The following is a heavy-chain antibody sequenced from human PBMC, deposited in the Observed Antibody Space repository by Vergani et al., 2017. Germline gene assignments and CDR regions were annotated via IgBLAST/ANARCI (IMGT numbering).Heavy chain of an antibody. CDR1: GFTFSSYA. CDR2: ISGSGGNT. CDR3: AKVRGNKRYHYYYYMDV. Sequence: EVQLLESGGNLIQPGGSLRLSCGASGFTFSSYAMTWVRLAPGKGLQWVSAISGSGGNTFYTDSVKGRFTISRDNSKDTLYLQMNSLRGEDTAIYYCAKVRGNKRYHYYYYMDVWGKGTTVTVSS. D-gene: IGHD1/OR15-1a*01. J-gene: IGHJ6*03. V-gene: IGHV3-23*01.